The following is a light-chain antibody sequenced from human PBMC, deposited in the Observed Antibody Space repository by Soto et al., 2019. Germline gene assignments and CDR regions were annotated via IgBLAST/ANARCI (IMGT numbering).Light chain of an antibody. CDR3: QQYDNWPPFT. V-gene: IGKV3-20*01. Sequence: EIVLTQSPGTLSLSPGERATLSCRASQSVSSDYLAWYQQKPGQTPKVLIYRASSRATGIPDRFSGSGSGTDFTLTISSLQSEDFAVYYCQQYDNWPPFTFGPGTKVDIK. CDR2: RAS. J-gene: IGKJ3*01. CDR1: QSVSSDY.